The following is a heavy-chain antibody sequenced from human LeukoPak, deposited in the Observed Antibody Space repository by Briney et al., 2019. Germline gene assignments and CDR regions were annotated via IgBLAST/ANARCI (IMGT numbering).Heavy chain of an antibody. Sequence: PSQTLSLTCTVSGGSISSGGYYWSWIRQPPGKGLEWIGSIYYSGSTYYNPSLKSRVTISVDTSKNQFSLKLSSVTAADTAVYYCASPYASVTMIVARHAFDIWGQGTMVTVSS. J-gene: IGHJ3*02. D-gene: IGHD3-22*01. CDR3: ASPYASVTMIVARHAFDI. CDR2: IYYSGST. V-gene: IGHV4-39*01. CDR1: GGSISSGGYY.